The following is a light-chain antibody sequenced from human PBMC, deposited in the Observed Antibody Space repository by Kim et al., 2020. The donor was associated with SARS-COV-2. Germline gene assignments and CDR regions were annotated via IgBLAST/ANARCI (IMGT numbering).Light chain of an antibody. CDR3: QVWHSGSNHWV. CDR2: YDV. CDR1: NIGSKA. V-gene: IGLV3-21*04. J-gene: IGLJ3*02. Sequence: ALGATARITWEEENIGSKAVHWYQQRPGQAPVMVIYYDVDRPSGIPERFSGSNSGTAATLTITRVEPGDEADYYCQVWHSGSNHWVFGGGTQLTVL.